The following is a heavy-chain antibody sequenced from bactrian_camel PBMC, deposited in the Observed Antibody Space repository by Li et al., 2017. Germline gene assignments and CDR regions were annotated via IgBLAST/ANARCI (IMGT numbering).Heavy chain of an antibody. J-gene: IGHJ4*01. CDR1: GYVNGNFC. CDR3: AEGAVVVVNTVTPSAT. D-gene: IGHD6*01. V-gene: IGHV3S55*01. CDR2: ISSRGDS. Sequence: HVQLVESGGGSVQAGGSLRLSCVVSGYVNGNFCMAWFRQAPAKEREWVADISSRGDSDYADPVKGRFAISRDNGKNTVYLQMNNLQPEDTATYYCAEGAVVVVNTVTPSATGARGPRSPSP.